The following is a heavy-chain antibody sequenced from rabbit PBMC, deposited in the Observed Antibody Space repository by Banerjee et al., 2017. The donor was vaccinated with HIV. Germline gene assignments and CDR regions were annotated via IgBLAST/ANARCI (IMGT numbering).Heavy chain of an antibody. D-gene: IGHD4-1*01. CDR3: ARDLAGVIGWNFNL. Sequence: QSLEESGGDLVKPGASLTLTCTASGFTISSSYWICWVRQAPGKGLEWIGCIYTGDGSTYYASWVNGRFTLSSDNAQNNVELQMNSLTAADTATYFCARDLAGVIGWNFNLWGQGTLVTVS. CDR1: GFTISSSYW. V-gene: IGHV1S40*01. J-gene: IGHJ4*01. CDR2: IYTGDGST.